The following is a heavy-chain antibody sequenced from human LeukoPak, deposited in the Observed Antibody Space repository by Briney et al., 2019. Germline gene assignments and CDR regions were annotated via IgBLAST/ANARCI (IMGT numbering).Heavy chain of an antibody. Sequence: QTLSLTCTVSGGSISSGGYYWSWIRQHPGKGLEGIGYIYYSGSTYYNPSFKSRVTISVDTSKNQFSLKLSSVTAADTAVYYCARVCPHSSWHESAFDIWGQGTMVTVSS. D-gene: IGHD6-13*01. CDR1: GGSISSGGYY. CDR2: IYYSGST. V-gene: IGHV4-31*03. CDR3: ARVCPHSSWHESAFDI. J-gene: IGHJ3*02.